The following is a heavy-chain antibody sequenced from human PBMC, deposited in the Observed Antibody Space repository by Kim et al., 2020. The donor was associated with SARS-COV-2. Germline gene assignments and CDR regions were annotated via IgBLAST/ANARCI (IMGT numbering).Heavy chain of an antibody. V-gene: IGHV3-30-3*01. CDR1: GFTFSSYA. CDR3: ARDSPFGVAYYYYGMDV. CDR2: ISYDGSNK. D-gene: IGHD3-3*01. Sequence: GGSLRLSCAASGFTFSSYAMHWVRQAPGKGLEWVAVISYDGSNKYYADSVKGRFTISRDNSKNTLYLQMNSLRAEDTAVYYCARDSPFGVAYYYYGMDV. J-gene: IGHJ6*01.